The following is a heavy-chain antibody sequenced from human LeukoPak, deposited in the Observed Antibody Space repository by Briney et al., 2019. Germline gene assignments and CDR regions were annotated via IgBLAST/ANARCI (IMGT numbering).Heavy chain of an antibody. J-gene: IGHJ4*02. CDR2: ISGNGAGT. CDR3: AKFSPYGDVGY. CDR1: GFTFSNYS. V-gene: IGHV3-23*01. D-gene: IGHD4-17*01. Sequence: GGSLRLSCAASGFTFSNYSMSWVRQAPGKGLEWVSAISGNGAGTYYADSVKGRFTISRDNSKNTLFLQMNSLRAEDTAVYYCAKFSPYGDVGYWGQGTLVTVPS.